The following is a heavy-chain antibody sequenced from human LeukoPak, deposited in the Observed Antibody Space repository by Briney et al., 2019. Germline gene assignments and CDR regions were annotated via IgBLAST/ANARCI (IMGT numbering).Heavy chain of an antibody. V-gene: IGHV3-23*01. CDR1: GLTFSSYA. J-gene: IGHJ4*02. CDR2: ISGSGGST. D-gene: IGHD6-19*01. CDR3: AKGFRSGWYLDYFDY. Sequence: GGSLRLSCAASGLTFSSYAMSWVRQAPGKGLEWVSAISGSGGSTYYADSVKGRFTISRDNSKNTLYLQMNSLRAEDTAVHYCAKGFRSGWYLDYFDYWGQGTLVTVSS.